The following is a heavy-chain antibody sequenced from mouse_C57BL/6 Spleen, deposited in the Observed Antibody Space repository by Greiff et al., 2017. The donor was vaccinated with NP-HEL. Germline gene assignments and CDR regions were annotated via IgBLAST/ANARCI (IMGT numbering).Heavy chain of an antibody. CDR3: ARSGDYDRFWFAY. D-gene: IGHD2-4*01. Sequence: EVQLQQSGPELVKPGASVKISCKASGYTFTDYYMNWVKQSHGKSLEWIGDINPNNGGTSYNQKFKGKATLTVDKSSSTAYMELRSLTSEDSAVYYCARSGDYDRFWFAYWGQGTLVTVSA. CDR1: GYTFTDYY. J-gene: IGHJ3*01. CDR2: INPNNGGT. V-gene: IGHV1-26*01.